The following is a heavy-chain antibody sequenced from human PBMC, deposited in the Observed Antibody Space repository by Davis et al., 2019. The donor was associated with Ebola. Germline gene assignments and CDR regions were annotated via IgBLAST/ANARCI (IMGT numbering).Heavy chain of an antibody. Sequence: PGGSLRLSCAASGFTFSSYSMNWVRQAPGKGLEWVSYISSSSSTIYYADSVKGRFTISRDNAKNSLYLQMNSLRDEDTAVYYCARVGYSYGYGYYYYGMDVWGQGTTVTVSS. CDR3: ARVGYSYGYGYYYYGMDV. CDR1: GFTFSSYS. J-gene: IGHJ6*02. V-gene: IGHV3-48*02. CDR2: ISSSSSTI. D-gene: IGHD5-18*01.